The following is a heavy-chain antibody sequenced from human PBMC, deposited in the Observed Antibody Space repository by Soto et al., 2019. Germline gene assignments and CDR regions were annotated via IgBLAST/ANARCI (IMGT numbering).Heavy chain of an antibody. Sequence: PGGSLRLSRSVSGFTISSYAMHWVRQAPGKGLEYVSSISSNWGSTYYADSVKGRFTISRDNSKNTLNLQMSSLRAEDTAVYYCVKDRYIDYWGQGTLVTVSS. CDR1: GFTISSYA. J-gene: IGHJ4*02. V-gene: IGHV3-64D*06. CDR3: VKDRYIDY. CDR2: ISSNWGST.